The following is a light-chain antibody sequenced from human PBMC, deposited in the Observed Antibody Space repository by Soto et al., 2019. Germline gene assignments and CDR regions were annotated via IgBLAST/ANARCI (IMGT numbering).Light chain of an antibody. CDR3: QQYTTYPYT. CDR1: QSVTHW. J-gene: IGKJ2*01. Sequence: DIQMTQSPSTLSASVGDRVTITCRASQSVTHWLAWYQQKPGKAPNLLIYDASRLQSGIPSRFSGSGSGTEFTLTISSLQPDDFATYYCQQYTTYPYTFGQVTKLEIK. CDR2: DAS. V-gene: IGKV1-5*01.